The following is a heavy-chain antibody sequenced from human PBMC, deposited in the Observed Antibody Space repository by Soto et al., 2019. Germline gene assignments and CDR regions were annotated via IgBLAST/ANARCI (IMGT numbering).Heavy chain of an antibody. CDR3: AKPRSGYCSSTSCYVFDY. D-gene: IGHD2-2*01. CDR1: GFTFSSYV. CDR2: ISYDGSNK. J-gene: IGHJ4*02. Sequence: GGSLRLSCAASGFTFSSYVMHWVRQAPGKGLEWVAVISYDGSNKYYADSVKGRFTISRDNSKKTLYLQVNSLREEDTAVYYCAKPRSGYCSSTSCYVFDYWGQGVLVTVSS. V-gene: IGHV3-30*18.